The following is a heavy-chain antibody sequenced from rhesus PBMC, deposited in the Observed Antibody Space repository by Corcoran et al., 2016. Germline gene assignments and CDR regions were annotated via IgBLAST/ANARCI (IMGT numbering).Heavy chain of an antibody. CDR2: IGGSSGST. V-gene: IGHV4-127*01. Sequence: QVQLQESGPGLVTPSETLSLTCAVSCYSIRSGYDWSWFRPPPGKGLEWIGHIGGSSGSTNYNPSLKSRVTISKDTSKNQFSLKLSSVTAADTAVYYCARVRPWYFDLWGPGTPITISS. J-gene: IGHJ2*01. CDR3: ARVRPWYFDL. CDR1: CYSIRSGYD.